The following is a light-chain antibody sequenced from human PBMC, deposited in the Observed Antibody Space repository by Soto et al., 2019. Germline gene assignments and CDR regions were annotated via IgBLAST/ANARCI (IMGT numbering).Light chain of an antibody. CDR1: QSVSSSY. CDR3: QQSYRTPRS. CDR2: GAS. Sequence: EIVLKQSPGTLSLSPGERATLSCRASQSVSSSYLAWYQQKPGQAPRLLIYGASSRATGIPDRFSGSGSGTDFTLTISSLQPEDFATYYCQQSYRTPRSFGQVTNVDIK. J-gene: IGKJ1*01. V-gene: IGKV3-20*01.